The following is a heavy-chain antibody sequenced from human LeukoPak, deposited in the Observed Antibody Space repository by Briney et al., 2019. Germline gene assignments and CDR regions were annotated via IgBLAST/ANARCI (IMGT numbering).Heavy chain of an antibody. CDR1: GYTFTSYG. CDR3: ARVPAAMGYYYYYGMDV. V-gene: IGHV1-18*01. CDR2: IGSYNGNT. Sequence: ASVKVSCKASGYTFTSYGISWVRQAPGRGLEWMGWIGSYNGNTNYAQKLQGRVTMTTDTSTSTAYMELRSLRSDDTAVYYCARVPAAMGYYYYYGMDVWGQGTTVTVSS. J-gene: IGHJ6*02. D-gene: IGHD2-2*01.